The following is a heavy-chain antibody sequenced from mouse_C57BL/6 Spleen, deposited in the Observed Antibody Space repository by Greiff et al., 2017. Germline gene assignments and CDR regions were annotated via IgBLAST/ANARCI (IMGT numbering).Heavy chain of an antibody. CDR2: IDPENGDT. CDR3: TYYYYGRSYWYFGV. Sequence: VQLKQSGAELVRPGASVKLSCTASGFNIKDDYMHWVKQRPEQGLEWIGWIDPENGDTEYASKFQGKAAITADTSSNTAYLQLSSLTSEDTAVYYCTYYYYGRSYWYFGVWGTGTTVTVSS. J-gene: IGHJ1*03. D-gene: IGHD1-1*01. V-gene: IGHV14-4*01. CDR1: GFNIKDDY.